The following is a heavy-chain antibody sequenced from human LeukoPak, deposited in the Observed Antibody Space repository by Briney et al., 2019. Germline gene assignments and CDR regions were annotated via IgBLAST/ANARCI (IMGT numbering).Heavy chain of an antibody. Sequence: GGSLRLSCAASGFTFSSYAMSWVRQAPGKGLEWVSAISGSGGSTYYADSVKGRFTISGDNSKNSLYLQMNSLRTEDTALYYCAKDSTPGVVVITAPDYWGQGTLVTVSS. D-gene: IGHD3-22*01. CDR3: AKDSTPGVVVITAPDY. J-gene: IGHJ4*02. V-gene: IGHV3-23*01. CDR1: GFTFSSYA. CDR2: ISGSGGST.